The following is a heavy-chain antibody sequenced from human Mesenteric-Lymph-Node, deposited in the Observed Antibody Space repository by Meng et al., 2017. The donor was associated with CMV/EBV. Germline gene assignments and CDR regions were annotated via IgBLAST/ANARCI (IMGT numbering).Heavy chain of an antibody. Sequence: SGFSRICSGVGVGWIRQRPRKAMEWLALSYWYDDKRYSPSLKSRRTITKDTPKSQVVLTMTTTDPVDTATYYCAKVVSSHWGAFDYWGQGTLVTVSS. CDR3: AKVVSSHWGAFDY. J-gene: IGHJ4*02. CDR1: GFSRICSGVG. CDR2: SYWYDDK. V-gene: IGHV2-5*01. D-gene: IGHD2-15*01.